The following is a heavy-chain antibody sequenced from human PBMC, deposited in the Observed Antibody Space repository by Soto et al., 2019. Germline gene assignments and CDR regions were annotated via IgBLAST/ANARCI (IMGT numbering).Heavy chain of an antibody. CDR1: GFTFSNAW. D-gene: IGHD2-15*01. V-gene: IGHV3-15*01. CDR2: IKSKTDGGTT. J-gene: IGHJ5*02. Sequence: GGSLRLSCAASGFTFSNAWMSWVRKAPGKGLEWVGRIKSKTDGGTTDYAAPVKGRFTISRDDSKNTLYLQMNSLKTEDTAVYYCTTDRGAIVVVVAATRGLGWFDPWGQGTLVTVSS. CDR3: TTDRGAIVVVVAATRGLGWFDP.